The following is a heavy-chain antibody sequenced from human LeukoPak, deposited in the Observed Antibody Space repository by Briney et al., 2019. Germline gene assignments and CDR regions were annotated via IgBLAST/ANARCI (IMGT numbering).Heavy chain of an antibody. D-gene: IGHD5-12*01. CDR1: GGSFSGYY. J-gene: IGHJ4*02. V-gene: IGHV4-34*01. CDR3: ASLHELTRNFWGYDMDV. Sequence: PSETLSLTCAVYGGSFSGYYWSWIRQPPGKGLEWIGEINHSGSTKYNPSLKSRVTISVDTSKNQFSLKVSSVTAADTAVYYCASLHELTRNFWGYDMDVWGQGTLVTVSS. CDR2: INHSGST.